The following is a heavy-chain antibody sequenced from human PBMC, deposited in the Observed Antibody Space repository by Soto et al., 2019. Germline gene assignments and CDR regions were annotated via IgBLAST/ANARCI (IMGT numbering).Heavy chain of an antibody. D-gene: IGHD2-2*01. CDR2: ISAYNGNT. J-gene: IGHJ6*03. CDR3: ARGVAGSYCSSTSCYGNYYYYMDV. Sequence: QVQLVQSGAEVKKPGASVKVSCKASGYTFTSYGISWVRQAPGQGLEWMGWISAYNGNTNYAQKLQGRVTMTTDTSTSTAYMELRGLRSDDTAVYYCARGVAGSYCSSTSCYGNYYYYMDVWGKGTTVTVSS. CDR1: GYTFTSYG. V-gene: IGHV1-18*01.